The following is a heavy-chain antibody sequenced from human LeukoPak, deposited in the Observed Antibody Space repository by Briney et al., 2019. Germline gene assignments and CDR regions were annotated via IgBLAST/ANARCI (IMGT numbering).Heavy chain of an antibody. V-gene: IGHV3-7*01. CDR2: IKHDGGEI. CDR3: ARGNTYYYDTTGYYHYLDY. Sequence: GGSLRLSCAGSGFTFSRYWVSWVRQAPGKGLEWVANIKHDGGEIYFVDSVKGRFTISRDSAKNSVYLQMNSLRAEDTAVYYCARGNTYYYDTTGYYHYLDYWGQGTLVTVSS. CDR1: GFTFSRYW. D-gene: IGHD3-22*01. J-gene: IGHJ4*02.